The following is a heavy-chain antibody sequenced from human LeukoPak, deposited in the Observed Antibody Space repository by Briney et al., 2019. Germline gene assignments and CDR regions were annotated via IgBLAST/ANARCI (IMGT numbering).Heavy chain of an antibody. Sequence: GASVKVSCKASGYTFTSYYMHWVRQAPGQGLEWMGIINPSGGSTSYAQKFQGRVTMTRNTSISTAYMELSSLRSEDTAVYYCARSPVVVVGNYYYGLDVWGQGTTVTVSS. CDR1: GYTFTSYY. CDR2: INPSGGST. D-gene: IGHD2-15*01. J-gene: IGHJ6*02. CDR3: ARSPVVVVGNYYYGLDV. V-gene: IGHV1-46*01.